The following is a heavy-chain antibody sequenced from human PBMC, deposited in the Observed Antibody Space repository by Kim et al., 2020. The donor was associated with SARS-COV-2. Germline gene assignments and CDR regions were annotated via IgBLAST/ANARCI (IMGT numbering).Heavy chain of an antibody. CDR1: GYTFTSYA. D-gene: IGHD3-3*01. CDR2: INTNTGNP. J-gene: IGHJ5*02. Sequence: ASVKVSCKASGYTFTSYAMNWLRQAPGQGLEWMGWINTNTGNPTYAQGFTGRFVFSLDTSVSTAYLQISSLKAEDTAVYYCARDRRTTIFGVVIIPTNWFDPWGQGTLVTVSS. CDR3: ARDRRTTIFGVVIIPTNWFDP. V-gene: IGHV7-4-1*02.